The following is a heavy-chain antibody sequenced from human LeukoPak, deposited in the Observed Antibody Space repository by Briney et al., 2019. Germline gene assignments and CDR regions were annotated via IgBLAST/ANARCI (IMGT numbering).Heavy chain of an antibody. J-gene: IGHJ4*02. V-gene: IGHV4-59*08. CDR1: GASISGYY. CDR2: ISYIGST. Sequence: SETLSLTCTASGASISGYYWSWIRQPPGKGLEWIGYISYIGSTNYNPSLKSRVTISVDTSKNQFSLKLSSVTAADTAVYYCARHRGLGFDYWGQGTLVTVSS. CDR3: ARHRGLGFDY. D-gene: IGHD6-19*01.